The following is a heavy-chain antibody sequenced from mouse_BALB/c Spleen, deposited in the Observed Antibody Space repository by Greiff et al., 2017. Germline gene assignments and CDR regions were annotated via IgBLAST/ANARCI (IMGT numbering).Heavy chain of an antibody. V-gene: IGHV5-6*01. D-gene: IGHD2-1*01. J-gene: IGHJ3*01. CDR1: GFTFSSYG. CDR3: EREGKGNYGGFAY. CDR2: ISSGGSYT. Sequence: EVKLVESGGDLVKPGGSLKLSCAASGFTFSSYGMSWVRQTPDKRLEWVATISSGGSYTYYPDSVKGRFTISRDNAKNTLYLQRSSLKTEDTAMYYCEREGKGNYGGFAYWGQGTLVTVSA.